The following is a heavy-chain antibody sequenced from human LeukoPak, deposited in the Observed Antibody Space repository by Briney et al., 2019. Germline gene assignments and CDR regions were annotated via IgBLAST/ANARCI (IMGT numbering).Heavy chain of an antibody. J-gene: IGHJ5*02. D-gene: IGHD6-19*01. CDR3: ARQVAVAGKAGLDL. CDR1: FVSIIRFY. V-gene: IGHV4-4*07. CDR2: ISTTGST. Sequence: SETLSLTCTVSFVSIIRFYWSWIPQPPGRGLEGNWRISTTGSTKYTPSLKSRVHISVDTSKHQFSLKLSPVTAADKAVYYRARQVAVAGKAGLDLWGQGTLVTVPP.